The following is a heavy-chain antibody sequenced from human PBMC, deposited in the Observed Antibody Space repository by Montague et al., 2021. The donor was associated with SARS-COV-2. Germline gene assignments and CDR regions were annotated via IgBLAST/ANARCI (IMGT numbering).Heavy chain of an antibody. Sequence: PALVKPTQTLTLTCTFSGFSLSTSGVGVGWIRQPPGKALEWLALIYWDDDKRYSPSLKSRLTITKDTSKNQVVLTMTNMDPVDTATYYSAHRDSGRIAAAGFDYWGQGTLVTVSS. V-gene: IGHV2-5*02. CDR2: IYWDDDK. CDR1: GFSLSTSGVG. J-gene: IGHJ4*02. CDR3: AHRDSGRIAAAGFDY. D-gene: IGHD6-13*01.